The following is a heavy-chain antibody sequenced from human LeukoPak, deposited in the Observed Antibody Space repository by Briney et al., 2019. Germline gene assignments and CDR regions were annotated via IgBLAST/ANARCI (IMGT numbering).Heavy chain of an antibody. CDR1: GFTVSSNY. Sequence: GGSLRLSCAASGFTVSSNYMSWVRQAPGKGLEWVSVIYSGGSTYYADSVKGRFTISRDNSKNTLYLQMNSLRAEDTAVYYCARDAYVDTAMVSLRSYWGQGTLVTVSS. CDR3: ARDAYVDTAMVSLRSY. D-gene: IGHD5-18*01. CDR2: IYSGGST. J-gene: IGHJ4*02. V-gene: IGHV3-53*01.